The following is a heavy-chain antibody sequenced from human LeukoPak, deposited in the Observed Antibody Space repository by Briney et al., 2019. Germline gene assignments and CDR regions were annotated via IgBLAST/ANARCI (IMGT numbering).Heavy chain of an antibody. V-gene: IGHV3-7*01. J-gene: IGHJ4*02. CDR1: GFTFSSYW. Sequence: GGSLRLSCAASGFTFSSYWMSWARQPPGKGLEWGANIKQDGSEKYYVDSVKGRFTISRDNAKTSLYLQMNSLRAEDTAVYYCARDKYGSGSYWFDYWGQGTLVTVSS. CDR2: IKQDGSEK. CDR3: ARDKYGSGSYWFDY. D-gene: IGHD3-10*01.